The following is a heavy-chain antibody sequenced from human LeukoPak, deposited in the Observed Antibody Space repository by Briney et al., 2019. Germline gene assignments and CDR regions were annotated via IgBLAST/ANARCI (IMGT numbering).Heavy chain of an antibody. CDR3: ARGGMITFGGVIADFDY. Sequence: ASVKVSCKASGYTFTSYGISWVRQAPGQGLEWMGWLSAYNGNTNYAQKLQGRVTMTTDTSTSTAYMELRSLRSDDTAVYYCARGGMITFGGVIADFDYWGQGPLVTVSS. CDR2: LSAYNGNT. V-gene: IGHV1-18*04. D-gene: IGHD3-16*02. J-gene: IGHJ4*02. CDR1: GYTFTSYG.